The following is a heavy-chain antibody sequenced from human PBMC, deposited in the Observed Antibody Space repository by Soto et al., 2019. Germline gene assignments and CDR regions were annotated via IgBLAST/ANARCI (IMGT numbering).Heavy chain of an antibody. Sequence: SETLSLTCAVYGGSFSGYYWSWIRQPPGKGLEWIGEINHSGSTNYNPSLKSRVTISVDTSKNQFSLKLNSVTPEDTAVYYCARDTGSSWSTFDYWGQGTLVTVSS. J-gene: IGHJ4*02. V-gene: IGHV4-34*01. CDR1: GGSFSGYY. CDR2: INHSGST. D-gene: IGHD6-13*01. CDR3: ARDTGSSWSTFDY.